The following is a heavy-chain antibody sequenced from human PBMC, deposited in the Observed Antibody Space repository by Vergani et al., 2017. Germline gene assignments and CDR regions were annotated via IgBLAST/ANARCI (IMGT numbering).Heavy chain of an antibody. CDR1: GFTFSDYY. J-gene: IGHJ4*02. Sequence: QVQLVESGGGLVKPGGSLRLSCAASGFTFSDYYMSWIRQAPGKGLEWVSYISSSSSYTNYADSVKGRFTISRDNAKNSLYLQMNSLRAEETAVYYCARSCFQYSSGWYYFDYWGQGTLVTVSS. D-gene: IGHD6-19*01. V-gene: IGHV3-11*06. CDR3: ARSCFQYSSGWYYFDY. CDR2: ISSSSSYT.